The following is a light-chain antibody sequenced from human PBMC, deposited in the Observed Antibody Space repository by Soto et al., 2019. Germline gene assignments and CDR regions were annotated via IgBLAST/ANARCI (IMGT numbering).Light chain of an antibody. V-gene: IGKV1-9*01. Sequence: DIQLAQSPSFLSASVGDRVTITCRASQGISSYLAWYQQKPGKAPKLLIYAASTLQRGVPSRFSGSESGTEFTLTLSSLQTEDFATYYCQQLNTYPFTFGGGTKVEIK. CDR2: AAS. CDR3: QQLNTYPFT. J-gene: IGKJ4*01. CDR1: QGISSY.